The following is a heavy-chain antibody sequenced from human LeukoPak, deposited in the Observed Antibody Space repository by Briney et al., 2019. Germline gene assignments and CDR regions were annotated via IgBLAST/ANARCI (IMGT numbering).Heavy chain of an antibody. CDR3: TRDVPAAGRALDY. CDR2: INPNSGGT. D-gene: IGHD6-13*01. CDR1: GYTFTGYY. J-gene: IGHJ4*02. Sequence: ASVKVSCKASGYTFTGYYMHWVRQAPGQGLEWMGWINPNSGGTNYAQKFQGRVTMTRDTSISTAYMELSRLQSDDTAVYYCTRDVPAAGRALDYWGQGTLVTVSS. V-gene: IGHV1-2*02.